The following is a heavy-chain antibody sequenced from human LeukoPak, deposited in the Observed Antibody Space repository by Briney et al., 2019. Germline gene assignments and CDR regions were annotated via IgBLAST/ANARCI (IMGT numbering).Heavy chain of an antibody. V-gene: IGHV3-30-3*01. CDR3: AKDYYDSSPYYYGMDV. CDR2: ISYDGSNK. J-gene: IGHJ6*02. D-gene: IGHD3-22*01. Sequence: GGSLSLSCAASGFTFSNYAIHGVRQAPGQGLEWVAVISYDGSNKYYADSVKGRFTISRDNSNNTLFLHMNSLRAEDTAVYYCAKDYYDSSPYYYGMDVWGQGTTVTISS. CDR1: GFTFSNYA.